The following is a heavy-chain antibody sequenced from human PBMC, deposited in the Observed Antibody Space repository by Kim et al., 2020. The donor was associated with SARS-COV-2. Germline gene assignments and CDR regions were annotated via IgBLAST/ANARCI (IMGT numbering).Heavy chain of an antibody. CDR2: INHSGST. J-gene: IGHJ6*03. CDR1: GGSFSGYY. V-gene: IGHV4-34*01. CDR3: ARGTRQWLSRHYYYYMDV. Sequence: SETLSLTCAVYGGSFSGYYWSWIRQPPGKGLEWIGEINHSGSTNYNPSLKSRVTISVDTSKNQFSLKLSSVTTADTTVYYCARGTRQWLSRHYYYYMDVWGKRPTLTVSS. D-gene: IGHD6-19*01.